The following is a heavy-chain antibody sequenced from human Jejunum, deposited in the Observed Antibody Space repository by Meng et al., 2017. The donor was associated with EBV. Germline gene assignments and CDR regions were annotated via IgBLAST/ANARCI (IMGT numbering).Heavy chain of an antibody. CDR3: ARQGPSGRTFDY. CDR2: YYNSGST. CDR1: GGSISSSSYY. J-gene: IGHJ4*02. Sequence: QVHVQESGPGLVKPAETLSLTCTVSGGSISSSSYYWGWIRQPPGKGLEWIGTYYNSGSTYYNPSLKSRVTISVDTSKNQFSLKLISVTAADTAAYYCARQGPSGRTFDYWGQGTLVTVSS. V-gene: IGHV4-39*01. D-gene: IGHD1-26*01.